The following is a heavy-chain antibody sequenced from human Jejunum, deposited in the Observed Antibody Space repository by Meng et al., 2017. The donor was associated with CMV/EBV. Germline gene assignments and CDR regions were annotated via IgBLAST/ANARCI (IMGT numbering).Heavy chain of an antibody. D-gene: IGHD3-22*01. Sequence: RGVGVGWFRHPPGKALGLLAVVFWDGDKHYSPSLKSRLTIIKDTSKNQVFLTMTNMDPVDTATFYCARTAKARTSYYDIFDSWGQGTLVTVSS. J-gene: IGHJ4*02. CDR1: RGVG. V-gene: IGHV2-5*02. CDR2: VFWDGDK. CDR3: ARTAKARTSYYDIFDS.